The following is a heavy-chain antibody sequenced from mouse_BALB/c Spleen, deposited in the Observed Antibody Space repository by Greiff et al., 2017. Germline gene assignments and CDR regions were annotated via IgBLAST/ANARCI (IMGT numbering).Heavy chain of an antibody. V-gene: IGHV14-3*02. J-gene: IGHJ3*01. Sequence: VQLKESGAELVKPGASVKLSCTASGFNIKDTYMHWVKQRPEQGLEWIGRIDPANGNTKYDPKFQGKATITADTSSNTAYLQLSSLTSEDTAVYYCASVRLAYWGQGTLVTVSA. CDR3: ASVRLAY. CDR2: IDPANGNT. D-gene: IGHD2-14*01. CDR1: GFNIKDTY.